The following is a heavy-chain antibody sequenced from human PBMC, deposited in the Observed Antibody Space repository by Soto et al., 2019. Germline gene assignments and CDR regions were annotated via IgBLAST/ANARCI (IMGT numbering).Heavy chain of an antibody. D-gene: IGHD3-3*02. CDR1: GGSISSGDYY. V-gene: IGHV4-30-4*01. J-gene: IGHJ6*02. Sequence: SETLSLTCTVSGGSISSGDYYWSWIRQPPGKGLEWIGYIYYSGSTYYNPSLKSRVTISVDTSKNQFSLKLSSVTAADTAVYYCARDTDISAYYYYYGTDVWGQGTTVTVSS. CDR2: IYYSGST. CDR3: ARDTDISAYYYYYGTDV.